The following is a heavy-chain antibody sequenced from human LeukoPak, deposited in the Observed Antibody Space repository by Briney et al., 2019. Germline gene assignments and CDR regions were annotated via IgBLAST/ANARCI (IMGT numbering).Heavy chain of an antibody. CDR2: ISSSGSTI. CDR1: GFTFSSYE. V-gene: IGHV3-48*03. Sequence: HPGGSLRLSCAASGFTFSSYEMNWVRQAPGKGLEWVSYISSSGSTIYYADSVKGRFTISRDNSKNTLYLQMNSLRAEDTAVYYCAREYSPWPGGNPWWFDYWGQGTLVTVSS. J-gene: IGHJ4*02. D-gene: IGHD4-23*01. CDR3: AREYSPWPGGNPWWFDY.